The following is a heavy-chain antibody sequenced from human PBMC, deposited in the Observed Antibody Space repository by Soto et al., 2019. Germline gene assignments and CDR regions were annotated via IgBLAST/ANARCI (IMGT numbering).Heavy chain of an antibody. CDR2: ILVGGST. V-gene: IGHV3-23*01. Sequence: XGSLSLSCAAAGVTCSSYAMSWVRQAPGKGLEWVSTILVGGSTHYPDSVKGRFTISRDNSKNTVFLQMNSLTAGDTAVYYCAKATATGGGAFDICGQGTMVTVSS. D-gene: IGHD2-8*02. J-gene: IGHJ3*02. CDR1: GVTCSSYA. CDR3: AKATATGGGAFDI.